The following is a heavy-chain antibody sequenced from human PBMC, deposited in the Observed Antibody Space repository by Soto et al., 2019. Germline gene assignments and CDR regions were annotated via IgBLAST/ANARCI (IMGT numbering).Heavy chain of an antibody. V-gene: IGHV3-48*02. CDR1: GFTFSSYS. CDR3: AGDRNYAFEI. CDR2: IRSSSADI. Sequence: VGSLRLSCSASGFTFSSYSMNWVRQAPGKGLEWISYIRSSSADIYYADSVTGRFTISRDNAKNSLYLQMNSMRDEDTAVYYCAGDRNYAFEIWGQGTMVTVS. J-gene: IGHJ3*02.